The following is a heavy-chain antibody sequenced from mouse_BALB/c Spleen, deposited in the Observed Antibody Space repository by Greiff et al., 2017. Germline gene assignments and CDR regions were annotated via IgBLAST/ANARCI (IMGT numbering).Heavy chain of an antibody. CDR1: GYTFSSYW. CDR3: ASKTTEEYFDV. CDR2: ILPGSGST. J-gene: IGHJ1*01. V-gene: IGHV1-9*01. D-gene: IGHD2-1*01. Sequence: QVQLQQSGPELVKPGASVKISCKATGYTFSSYWIEWVKQRPGHGLEWIGEILPGSGSTNYNEKFKGKATFTADTSSNTAYMQLSSLTSEDSAVYYCASKTTEEYFDVWGAGTTVTVSS.